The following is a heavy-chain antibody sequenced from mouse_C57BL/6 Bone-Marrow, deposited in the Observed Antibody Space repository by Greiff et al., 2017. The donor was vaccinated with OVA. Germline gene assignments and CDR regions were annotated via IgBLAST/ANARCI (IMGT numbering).Heavy chain of an antibody. J-gene: IGHJ4*01. CDR2: IYPRSGNT. CDR1: GYTFTSYG. CDR3: ARWGYYRAMDY. D-gene: IGHD2-3*01. Sequence: QVQLQQSGAELARPGASVKLSCKASGYTFTSYGISWVKQRTGQGLEWIGEIYPRSGNTYYNEKFKGKATLTADKSSSKAYMELRSLTSEDSAVYFCARWGYYRAMDYWGQGTSVTVSS. V-gene: IGHV1-81*01.